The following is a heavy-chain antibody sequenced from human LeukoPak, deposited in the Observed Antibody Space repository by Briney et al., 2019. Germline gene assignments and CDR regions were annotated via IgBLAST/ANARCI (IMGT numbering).Heavy chain of an antibody. V-gene: IGHV3-30*18. J-gene: IGHJ1*01. CDR2: ISYDGSNK. D-gene: IGHD3-22*01. Sequence: PGRSLRLSCAASGITFSSYGMHWVRQAPGKGLEWVAVISYDGSNKYYADSVKGRFTISRDNSKNTLYLQMNSLRAEDTAVYYCAKATYYYDSSNIQHWGQGTLVTVSS. CDR1: GITFSSYG. CDR3: AKATYYYDSSNIQH.